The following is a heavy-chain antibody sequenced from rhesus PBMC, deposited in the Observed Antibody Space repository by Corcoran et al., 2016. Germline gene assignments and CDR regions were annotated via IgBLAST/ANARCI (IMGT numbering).Heavy chain of an antibody. J-gene: IGHJ4*01. CDR3: ARWWYSGSWNY. CDR1: GFTFSSSA. D-gene: IGHD6-25*01. CDR2: IRSKPNNYET. Sequence: EVQLVESGGGLVQPGGSLRLSCAASGFTFSSSAMHWVRQASGKGLEWVGRIRSKPNNYETGYAASVKGRCTISRDDSKNTAYLQMNSLKTEDTAVYYCARWWYSGSWNYWGQGVLVTVSS. V-gene: IGHV3-118*01.